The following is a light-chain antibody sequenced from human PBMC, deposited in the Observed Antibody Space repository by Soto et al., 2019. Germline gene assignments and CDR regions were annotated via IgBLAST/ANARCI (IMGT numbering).Light chain of an antibody. V-gene: IGKV3-20*01. J-gene: IGKJ5*01. CDR2: DTS. Sequence: VLTQSQSPLTLSTKEKATHYSKTNQSVTSSYLAWYQQKPGQAPRLLIYDTSNRATGISDRFSGSVSGTDFTLTISRLEPEDFAVYYCQRYGNSTITFGQGTLLEIK. CDR3: QRYGNSTIT. CDR1: QSVTSSY.